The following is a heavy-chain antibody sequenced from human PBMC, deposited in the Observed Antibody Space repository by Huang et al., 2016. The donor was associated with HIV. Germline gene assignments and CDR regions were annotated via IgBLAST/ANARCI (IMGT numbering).Heavy chain of an antibody. D-gene: IGHD3-16*01. CDR3: AKRGGAWGSPYAFDL. J-gene: IGHJ3*01. V-gene: IGHV1-69*13. Sequence: QVQLVQSGAEVRKPGSSVKVSCRVSGGCFNNFGINWVRQAPGQGLEWMGGIIPRIGTRNDAQRFQSRVTITADETTGVDYMELSSLRSDDTAVYFCAKRGGAWGSPYAFDLWGPGTMVTVSS. CDR1: GGCFNNFG. CDR2: IIPRIGTR.